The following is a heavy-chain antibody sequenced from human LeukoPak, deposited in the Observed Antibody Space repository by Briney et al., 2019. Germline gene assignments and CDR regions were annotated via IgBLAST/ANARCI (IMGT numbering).Heavy chain of an antibody. V-gene: IGHV3-21*01. D-gene: IGHD4-17*01. J-gene: IGHJ3*02. CDR3: ARGGDYGGSNAFDI. Sequence: KPGGSLRLSCAASGFTFSSYSMNWVRQAPGKGLEWVSSISSSSSYIYYADSVKGRFTISRDNAKNSLYLQMNSLRAEDTAVYYCARGGDYGGSNAFDIWGQGTMVTVSS. CDR1: GFTFSSYS. CDR2: ISSSSSYI.